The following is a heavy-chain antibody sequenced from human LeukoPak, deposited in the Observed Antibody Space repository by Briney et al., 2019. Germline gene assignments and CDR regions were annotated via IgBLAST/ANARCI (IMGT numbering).Heavy chain of an antibody. V-gene: IGHV4-59*01. Sequence: PSETLCLTCTVSGGSINSYYWSWIRQPPGKGLECIGHIYYTGSTYYKPSLESRVTISVDTAKNQISLKLSSVTAADTAVYYCARYEEFSTGYSASSPRHYFDHWGQGTLVTASS. CDR2: IYYTGST. J-gene: IGHJ4*02. CDR1: GGSINSYY. CDR3: ARYEEFSTGYSASSPRHYFDH. D-gene: IGHD3/OR15-3a*01.